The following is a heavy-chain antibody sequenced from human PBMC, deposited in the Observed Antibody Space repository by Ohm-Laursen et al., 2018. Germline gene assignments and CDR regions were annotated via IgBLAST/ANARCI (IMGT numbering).Heavy chain of an antibody. Sequence: LRLSCAASGFTFSSYDMHWVRQATGKGLEWVSAIGTAGDTYYPGSVKGRFTISRENAKNSLYLQMNSLRAGDTAVYYCARGTVGAGFDYWGQGTLVTVSS. V-gene: IGHV3-13*01. J-gene: IGHJ4*02. CDR1: GFTFSSYD. CDR3: ARGTVGAGFDY. CDR2: IGTAGDT. D-gene: IGHD1-26*01.